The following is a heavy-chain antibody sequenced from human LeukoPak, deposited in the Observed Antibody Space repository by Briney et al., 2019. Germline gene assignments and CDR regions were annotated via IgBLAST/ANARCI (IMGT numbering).Heavy chain of an antibody. D-gene: IGHD4-17*01. CDR2: IWYDGSNK. Sequence: GRSLRLSCAASGFTFSSYGMHWVRQAPGKGLEWVAVIWYDGSNKYYADSVKGRFTISRDNSRNTLYLQMNSLRAEDTAVYYCAKEIDYGDYGVGGAFDIWGQGTMVTVSS. CDR3: AKEIDYGDYGVGGAFDI. CDR1: GFTFSSYG. V-gene: IGHV3-33*06. J-gene: IGHJ3*02.